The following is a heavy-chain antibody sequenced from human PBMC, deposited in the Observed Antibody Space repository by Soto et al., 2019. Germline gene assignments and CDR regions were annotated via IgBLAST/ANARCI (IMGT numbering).Heavy chain of an antibody. CDR2: ISGSGGST. D-gene: IGHD6-19*01. Sequence: TGGSLRLSCAASGFTFSSYAMSWVRQAPGKGLEWVSAISGSGGSTYYADSVKGRFTISRDNSKNTLYLQMNSLRAEDTAVYYCAKEPTSYSSGWYNLYYYGMDVWGQGTTVTVSS. CDR1: GFTFSSYA. CDR3: AKEPTSYSSGWYNLYYYGMDV. V-gene: IGHV3-23*01. J-gene: IGHJ6*02.